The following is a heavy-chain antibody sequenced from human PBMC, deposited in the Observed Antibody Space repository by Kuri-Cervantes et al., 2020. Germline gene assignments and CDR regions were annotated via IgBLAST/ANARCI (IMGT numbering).Heavy chain of an antibody. J-gene: IGHJ4*02. V-gene: IGHV3-74*01. CDR1: GFTFSSYW. CDR3: ARDLRSGSFDY. Sequence: GGSLRLSCAASGFTFSSYWMNWVRQAPGKGLVWVSRINSDGSSTTYADSVKGLFTIPRDNAKNTLYLQMNSLRAEDTAVYYCARDLRSGSFDYWGQGTLVTVSS. CDR2: INSDGSST. D-gene: IGHD1-26*01.